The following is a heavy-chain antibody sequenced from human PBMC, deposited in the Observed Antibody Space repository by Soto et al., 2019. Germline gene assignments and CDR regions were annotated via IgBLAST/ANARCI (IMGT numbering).Heavy chain of an antibody. D-gene: IGHD1-20*01. Sequence: VQLVESGGGLVKPGGSLRLSCAASGFIFSDYYMTWIRQAPGKGLEWISDISSGGGTSYFADSVRGRFTISRDNANNSLYLQMNNLRAEDTAIYYCARRLTGRTTGDWFDPWGQGNLVTVSA. CDR2: ISSGGGTS. J-gene: IGHJ5*02. CDR3: ARRLTGRTTGDWFDP. CDR1: GFIFSDYY. V-gene: IGHV3-11*01.